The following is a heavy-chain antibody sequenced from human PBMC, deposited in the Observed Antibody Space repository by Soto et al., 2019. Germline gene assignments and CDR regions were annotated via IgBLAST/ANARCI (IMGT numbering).Heavy chain of an antibody. V-gene: IGHV1-18*04. CDR3: ARSPRYYYDSSGAITAYDY. J-gene: IGHJ4*02. Sequence: ASVKVSCKASCYTFTSYGISCVRQAPGQGLEWMGWISAYNGNTNYAQKLQGRVTMTTDTSTSTAYMELRSLRSDDTAVYYCARSPRYYYDSSGAITAYDYWGQGTLVTVSS. CDR2: ISAYNGNT. D-gene: IGHD3-22*01. CDR1: CYTFTSYG.